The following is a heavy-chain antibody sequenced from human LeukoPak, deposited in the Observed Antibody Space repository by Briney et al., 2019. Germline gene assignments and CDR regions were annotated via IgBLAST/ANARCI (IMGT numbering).Heavy chain of an antibody. Sequence: GGSLRLSCAASGFTFSSYSMNWVRQAPGKGLEWVSYISSSSSTIYYADSVKGRFTISRDNAKNSLYLQMNSLRAEDTAVYYCARDHGDYYGSGSYYKNYYYGMDVWGQGTTVTVSS. CDR2: ISSSSSTI. D-gene: IGHD3-10*01. CDR1: GFTFSSYS. CDR3: ARDHGDYYGSGSYYKNYYYGMDV. V-gene: IGHV3-48*04. J-gene: IGHJ6*02.